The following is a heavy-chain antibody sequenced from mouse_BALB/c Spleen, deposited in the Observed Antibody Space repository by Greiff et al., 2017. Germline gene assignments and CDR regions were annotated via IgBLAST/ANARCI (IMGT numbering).Heavy chain of an antibody. D-gene: IGHD2-1*01. CDR2: ISDGGSYT. CDR1: GFTFSDYY. J-gene: IGHJ4*01. V-gene: IGHV5-4*02. CDR3: ARDDGGNYRGAMDY. Sequence: EVKLVESGGGLVKPGGSLKLSCAASGFTFSDYYMYWVRQTPEKRLEWVATISDGGSYTYYPDSVKGRFTISRDNAKNNLYLQMSSLKSEDTAMYYCARDDGGNYRGAMDYWGQGTSVTVSS.